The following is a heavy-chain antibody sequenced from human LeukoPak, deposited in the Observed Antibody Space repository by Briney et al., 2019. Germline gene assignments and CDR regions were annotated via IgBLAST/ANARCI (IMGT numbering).Heavy chain of an antibody. CDR3: ARGPGLAMGKGYFDY. J-gene: IGHJ4*02. CDR2: ISSTGGTK. Sequence: GGSLRLSCAASGFTFSTYEMNWVRQALGKGLEWVSYISSTGGTKYYADAVKGRFTISRDNSRNTLYLEVNSLRTDDTAVYFCARGPGLAMGKGYFDYCGQGTLVTVSS. D-gene: IGHD5-18*01. V-gene: IGHV3-48*03. CDR1: GFTFSTYE.